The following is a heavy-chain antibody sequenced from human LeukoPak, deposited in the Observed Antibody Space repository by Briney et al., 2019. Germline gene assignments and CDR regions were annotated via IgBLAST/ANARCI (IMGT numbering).Heavy chain of an antibody. Sequence: SQTLSLTCAVSGGSISSGGYSWSWIRQPPGKGLEWIGYIYYSGSTNYNPSLKSRVTISVDTSKNQFSLKLSSVTAADTAVYYCARHYYSSGWYYFDYWGQRTLVTVSS. CDR3: ARHYYSSGWYYFDY. D-gene: IGHD6-19*01. CDR1: GGSISSGGYS. V-gene: IGHV4-30-4*07. J-gene: IGHJ4*02. CDR2: IYYSGST.